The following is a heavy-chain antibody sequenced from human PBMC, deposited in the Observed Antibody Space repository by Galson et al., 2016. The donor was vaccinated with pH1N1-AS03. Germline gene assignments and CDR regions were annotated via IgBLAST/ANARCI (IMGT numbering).Heavy chain of an antibody. Sequence: QSGAEVKKPGESLKISCKGSGYNFTNYWIGWVRQMPGKGLEWMGIIDPRDSDTRYSPSFQGQVTISVDKSFSTAYIQWGSLKASDTAMYYCARHGEPATLSGWLDPWGQGTLVTVSS. CDR2: IDPRDSDT. V-gene: IGHV5-51*01. CDR3: ARHGEPATLSGWLDP. CDR1: GYNFTNYW. D-gene: IGHD1-26*01. J-gene: IGHJ5*02.